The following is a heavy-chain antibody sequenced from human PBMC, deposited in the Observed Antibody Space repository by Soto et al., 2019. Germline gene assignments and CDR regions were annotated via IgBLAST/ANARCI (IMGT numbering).Heavy chain of an antibody. CDR1: GFTFSNFA. J-gene: IGHJ4*02. D-gene: IGHD1-26*01. CDR3: AREGPEAFRSTWHFDY. CDR2: MSFDGTTK. V-gene: IGHV3-30-3*01. Sequence: QVHLVESGGGVVQPGRSLRLSCAASGFTFSNFAMHWFRQAPGKGLEWVAVMSFDGTTKFYADSVKGRFTVSRDNSQNTLDLQVNSLRDEGTAVYYCAREGPEAFRSTWHFDYWGQGTLVTVSS.